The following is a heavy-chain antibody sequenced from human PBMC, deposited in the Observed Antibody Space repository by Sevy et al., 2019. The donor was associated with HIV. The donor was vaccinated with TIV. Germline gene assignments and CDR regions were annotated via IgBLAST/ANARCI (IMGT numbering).Heavy chain of an antibody. D-gene: IGHD6-19*01. J-gene: IGHJ1*01. CDR3: AKGYSSGWGVEYLQH. Sequence: GGSLRLSCAASGFTFSSYGMHWVRQAPGKGLEWVAVISYDGSNKYSADSVKGRFTISRDNSKNTLYLQMNSLRAEDTAVYYCAKGYSSGWGVEYLQHWGQGTLVTVSS. CDR2: ISYDGSNK. V-gene: IGHV3-30*18. CDR1: GFTFSSYG.